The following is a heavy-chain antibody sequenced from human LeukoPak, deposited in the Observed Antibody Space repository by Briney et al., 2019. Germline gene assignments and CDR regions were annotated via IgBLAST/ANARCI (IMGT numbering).Heavy chain of an antibody. D-gene: IGHD6-19*01. CDR1: GGSISSSNW. V-gene: IGHV4-4*02. J-gene: IGHJ4*02. CDR3: TRGGVAVAGTPFDY. CDR2: IYHSGST. Sequence: PSGTLSLTCAVSGGSISSSNWWSWVRQPPGKGLEWIGEIYHSGSTTYNPSLKSRVTISVDKSKNQFSLNLNSVTAADTAVYYCTRGGVAVAGTPFDYWGQGTLVTVSS.